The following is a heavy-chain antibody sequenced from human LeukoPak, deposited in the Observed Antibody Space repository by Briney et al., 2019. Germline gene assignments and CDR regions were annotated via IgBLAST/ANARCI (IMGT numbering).Heavy chain of an antibody. CDR1: GGSISSYY. V-gene: IGHV4-4*07. CDR3: ARDAGYSGSYSDY. Sequence: SETLSLTCTVSGGSISSYYWSWIRQPAGKGLEWIGRIYTSGSSNYNPSLKSRVSMSVDTSKNQFSLKLSSVTAADTAVYYCARDAGYSGSYSDYWGQRTLVTVSS. CDR2: IYTSGSS. D-gene: IGHD1-26*01. J-gene: IGHJ4*02.